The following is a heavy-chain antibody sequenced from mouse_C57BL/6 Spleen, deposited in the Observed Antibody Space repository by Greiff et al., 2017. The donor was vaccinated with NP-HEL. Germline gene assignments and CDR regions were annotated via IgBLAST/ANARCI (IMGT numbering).Heavy chain of an antibody. J-gene: IGHJ2*01. D-gene: IGHD3-1*01. CDR2: IYPGDGDT. Sequence: VQLQESGPELVKPGASVKISCKASGYAFSSSWMNWVKQRPGKGLEWIGRIYPGDGDTNYNGKFKGKATLTADKSSSTAYMQLSSLTSEDSAVYFCARRGANGYFDYWGQGTTLTVSS. V-gene: IGHV1-82*01. CDR3: ARRGANGYFDY. CDR1: GYAFSSSW.